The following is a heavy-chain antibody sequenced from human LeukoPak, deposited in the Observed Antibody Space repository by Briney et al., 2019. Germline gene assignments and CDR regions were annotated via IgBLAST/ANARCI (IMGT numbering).Heavy chain of an antibody. J-gene: IGHJ4*02. CDR2: ISGSGGST. CDR3: AKDGRGTIIVGGHFDY. Sequence: GSLRLSCAAYRFTFCSYAMSWVRQAPGKGLEWVSAISGSGGSTYYADSVKGRFTISRDNSKNTLYLQMNSLRAEDTAVYYCAKDGRGTIIVGGHFDYWGQGTLVTVSS. V-gene: IGHV3-23*01. CDR1: RFTFCSYA. D-gene: IGHD3-22*01.